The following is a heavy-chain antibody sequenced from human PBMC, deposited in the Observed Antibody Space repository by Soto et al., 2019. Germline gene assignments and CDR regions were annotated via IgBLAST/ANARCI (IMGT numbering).Heavy chain of an antibody. CDR2: IDRHGDFV. Sequence: HVQLVESGGGLVKPGGSLRLSCAASGFSFSVYYMAWVRQAPGSGLEWISSIDRHGDFVYYADSVKGRFTISRHYAKSSLYLQMDSLRDQNTAVYYCVRERAGTRDLPHNTFALWAQGTMVTVAS. D-gene: IGHD3-16*01. CDR3: VRERAGTRDLPHNTFAL. J-gene: IGHJ3*01. CDR1: GFSFSVYY. V-gene: IGHV3-11*01.